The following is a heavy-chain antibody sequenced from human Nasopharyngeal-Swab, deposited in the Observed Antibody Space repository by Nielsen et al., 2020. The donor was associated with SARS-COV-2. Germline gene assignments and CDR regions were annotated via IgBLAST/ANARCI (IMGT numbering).Heavy chain of an antibody. J-gene: IGHJ5*02. Sequence: WIRQPPGKGLEWVSVIYSGGSTYYADSVKGRFTISRDNSKNTLYLQMNSLRAEDTAVYYCARGPPEDPWGQGTLVTVSS. D-gene: IGHD1-14*01. CDR3: ARGPPEDP. CDR2: IYSGGST. V-gene: IGHV3-53*01.